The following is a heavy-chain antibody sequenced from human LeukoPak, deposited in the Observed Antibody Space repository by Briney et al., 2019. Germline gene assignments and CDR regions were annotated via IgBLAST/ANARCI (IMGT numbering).Heavy chain of an antibody. Sequence: GASVKVSCKASGYTFTTYAISWVRQAPGQGLEWMGWISAYYGNTTYAQKFQGRVTMTTDTSTSTAYMELRSLRSDDTAVYYCARGSYYYATNWFDPWGQGTLVTVSS. V-gene: IGHV1-18*01. D-gene: IGHD3-22*01. CDR2: ISAYYGNT. CDR3: ARGSYYYATNWFDP. CDR1: GYTFTTYA. J-gene: IGHJ5*02.